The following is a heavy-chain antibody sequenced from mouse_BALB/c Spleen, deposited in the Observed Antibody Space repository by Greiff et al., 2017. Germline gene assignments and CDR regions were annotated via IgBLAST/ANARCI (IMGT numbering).Heavy chain of an antibody. CDR3: VRGGTMINY. D-gene: IGHD2-4*01. CDR1: GFSLTSYD. J-gene: IGHJ2*01. CDR2: IWTGGGT. Sequence: VHRVESGPGLVAPSQSLSITCTVSGFSLTSYDISWIRQPPGKGLEWLGVIWTGGGTNYNSAFMSRLSISKDNSKSQVFLKMNSLQTDDTAIYYCVRGGTMINYWGQGTTLTVSS. V-gene: IGHV2-9-2*01.